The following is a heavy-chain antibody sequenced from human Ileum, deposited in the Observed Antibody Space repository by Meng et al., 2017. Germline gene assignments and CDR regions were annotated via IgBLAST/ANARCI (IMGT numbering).Heavy chain of an antibody. D-gene: IGHD6-13*01. CDR1: GFSFSDSS. Sequence: VQLGESGGGVVPPGGSLRLSCADSGFSFSDSSMHWVRQASGKGLEWVGHIRSKANNSATAYAASVKGRFTISRDESKNTAYLQMSSLKTEDTAVYYCTRLYSAGWGQGTLVTVSS. CDR3: TRLYSAG. CDR2: IRSKANNSAT. J-gene: IGHJ4*02. V-gene: IGHV3-73*02.